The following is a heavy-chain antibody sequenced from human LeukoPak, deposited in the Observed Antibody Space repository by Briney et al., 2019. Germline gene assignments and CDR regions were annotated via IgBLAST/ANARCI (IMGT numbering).Heavy chain of an antibody. J-gene: IGHJ6*02. Sequence: TGGPLRLSCAASGFTFSSYAMHWVRQAPGKGLEWVAVISYDGSNKYYADSVKGRFTISRDNSKNTLYLQMNSLRAEDTAVYYCARDRSLRYFDWLEYYYYYGMDVWGQGTTVTVSS. CDR2: ISYDGSNK. V-gene: IGHV3-30-3*01. D-gene: IGHD3-9*01. CDR1: GFTFSSYA. CDR3: ARDRSLRYFDWLEYYYYYGMDV.